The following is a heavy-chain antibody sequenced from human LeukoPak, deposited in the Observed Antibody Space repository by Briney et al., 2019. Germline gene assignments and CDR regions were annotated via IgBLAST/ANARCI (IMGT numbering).Heavy chain of an antibody. D-gene: IGHD3-10*01. J-gene: IGHJ5*02. CDR1: GYTFTGYY. Sequence: ASVKVSCKASGYTFTGYYMHWVRQAPGQGLEWMGWINPNSGGTNYAQKFQGRVTMTRDTSISTAYMELSRLRSDDTAVYYCARDYRGSGSPRGVYNWFDPWGQGTLVTVSS. CDR3: ARDYRGSGSPRGVYNWFDP. V-gene: IGHV1-2*02. CDR2: INPNSGGT.